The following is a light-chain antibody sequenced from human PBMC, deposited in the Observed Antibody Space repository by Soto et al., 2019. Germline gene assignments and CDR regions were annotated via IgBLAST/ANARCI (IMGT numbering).Light chain of an antibody. J-gene: IGLJ3*02. Sequence: QSALTQPASVSGSPGQSITISCTGTSGDIGSYNRVSWYQQHPGKAPKLIIYEVTDRPSGVPDQFSGSKSGTSATLAITGLQYEDEVDYYCATWDDSLIGWVFGGGTKLTVL. CDR3: ATWDDSLIGWV. CDR2: EVT. CDR1: SGDIGSYNR. V-gene: IGLV2-14*01.